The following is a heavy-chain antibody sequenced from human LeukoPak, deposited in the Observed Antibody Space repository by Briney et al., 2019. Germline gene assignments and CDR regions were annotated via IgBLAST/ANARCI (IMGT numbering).Heavy chain of an antibody. Sequence: ASVKVSCKASGYTFTAYYIHWVRQAPGQGLEWMGWINPNGGGTNYAQEFQGRVTMTRDTSISTAHMELSRLRSDDTALYYCAGGITGGDFWGQGTLVTVSS. J-gene: IGHJ4*02. V-gene: IGHV1-2*02. CDR1: GYTFTAYY. D-gene: IGHD1-14*01. CDR2: INPNGGGT. CDR3: AGGITGGDF.